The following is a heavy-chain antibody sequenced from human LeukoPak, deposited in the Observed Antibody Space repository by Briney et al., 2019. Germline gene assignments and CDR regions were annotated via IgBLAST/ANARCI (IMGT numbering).Heavy chain of an antibody. V-gene: IGHV5-10-1*01. CDR2: IDPSDSYT. J-gene: IGHJ4*02. D-gene: IGHD6-13*01. CDR1: GYSFTTYW. CDR3: ARHAKAYGSSCDY. Sequence: GESLKISCKGSGYSFTTYWISWVRQMPGKGLEWMGRIDPSDSYTNYSPSFQGHVTISADQSFSTAYLQWTSLEASDTAMYYCARHAKAYGSSCDYWGQGTLVTVSS.